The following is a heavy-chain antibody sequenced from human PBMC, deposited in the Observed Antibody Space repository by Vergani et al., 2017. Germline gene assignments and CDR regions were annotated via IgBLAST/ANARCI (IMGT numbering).Heavy chain of an antibody. D-gene: IGHD4-17*01. CDR2: INPNSGGT. Sequence: QVQLVQSGAEVQKPGASVKVSCKASGYTFTGYYMHWVRQAPGQGLEWMGWINPNSGGTNYAQKFQGWVTMTRDTSISTAYMELSRLRSDDTAVYYCARGASANDYGDYINWFDPWGQGTLVTVSS. CDR1: GYTFTGYY. CDR3: ARGASANDYGDYINWFDP. J-gene: IGHJ5*02. V-gene: IGHV1-2*04.